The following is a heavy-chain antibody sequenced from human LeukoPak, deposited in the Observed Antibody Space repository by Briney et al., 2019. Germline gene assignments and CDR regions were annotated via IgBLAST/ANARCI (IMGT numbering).Heavy chain of an antibody. J-gene: IGHJ3*01. V-gene: IGHV4-39*01. Sequence: PSEILSLTCTVSGDSVSSITYYWDWIRQPPGKGPSGPGNVCYIASTYYNPSLRSRVTISVETSQNQLARRLSSVTTADTALYPCARHSRCGYGGYENAFDFWGQGTMVSVSS. CDR1: GDSVSSITYY. CDR3: ARHSRCGYGGYENAFDF. D-gene: IGHD5-12*01. CDR2: VCYIAST.